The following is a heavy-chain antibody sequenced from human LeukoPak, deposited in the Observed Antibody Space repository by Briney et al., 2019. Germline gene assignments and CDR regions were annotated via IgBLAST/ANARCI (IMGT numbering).Heavy chain of an antibody. Sequence: GASVKVSCKASGYTFTSHAMHWVRQAPGQRLEWMGWINAGNGNTKYSQEFQGRLIITRDTSASTAYMELSSLRSEDVAVYYCARDSSYSGYDPLDYWGQGTLVTVSS. V-gene: IGHV1-3*03. CDR1: GYTFTSHA. CDR2: INAGNGNT. D-gene: IGHD5-12*01. CDR3: ARDSSYSGYDPLDY. J-gene: IGHJ4*02.